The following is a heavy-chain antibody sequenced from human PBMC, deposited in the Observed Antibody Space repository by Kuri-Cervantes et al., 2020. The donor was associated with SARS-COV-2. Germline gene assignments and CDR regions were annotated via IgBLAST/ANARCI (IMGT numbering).Heavy chain of an antibody. D-gene: IGHD5-24*01. CDR3: ARLQHRDGDRSY. CDR1: GFTFSSYG. Sequence: GGSLRLSCAASGFTFSSYGMHWVRQAPGKGLEWVAFIRYDGSYKYYADSLRGRFTISRDNFKKTLFLQLDNLRAEDTAVYYCARLQHRDGDRSYWGQGTLVTVSS. V-gene: IGHV3-30*02. J-gene: IGHJ4*02. CDR2: IRYDGSYK.